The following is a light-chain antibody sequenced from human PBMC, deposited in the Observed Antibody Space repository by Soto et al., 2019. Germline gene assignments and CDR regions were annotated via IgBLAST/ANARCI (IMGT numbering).Light chain of an antibody. CDR2: AAS. CDR1: QSVSSF. J-gene: IGKJ2*01. V-gene: IGKV3-11*01. Sequence: EIVLTQSPATLSLSPGERATLSCRASQSVSSFLAWYQRKPGQAPRLLIYAASNRPTGTPARFSGSGSGTDFTLTISNLEPEDFAVYFCQQRSNWPPVYTFGQGTKLEIK. CDR3: QQRSNWPPVYT.